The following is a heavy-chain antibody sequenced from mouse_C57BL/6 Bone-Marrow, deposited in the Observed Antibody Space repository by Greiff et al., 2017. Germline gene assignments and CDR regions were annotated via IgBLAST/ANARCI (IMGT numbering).Heavy chain of an antibody. CDR2: IHPNRGST. V-gene: IGHV1-64*01. Sequence: QVQLQQPGAELVKPGASVKLSCKASGYTFTSYWMHWVKQRPGQGLEWIGMIHPNRGSTNYNEKFKSKATLTVDKSSSTAYVQRIILTTEDSAVYYCAREGWLLPPFAYWGQGTLVTVSA. D-gene: IGHD2-3*01. CDR3: AREGWLLPPFAY. J-gene: IGHJ3*01. CDR1: GYTFTSYW.